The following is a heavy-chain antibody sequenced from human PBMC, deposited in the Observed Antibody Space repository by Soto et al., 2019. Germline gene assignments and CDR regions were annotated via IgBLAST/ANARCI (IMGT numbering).Heavy chain of an antibody. V-gene: IGHV4-59*01. CDR3: ASQFGYYGGNSHFDY. Sequence: SETLSLTCTASGGSISSYYWSWIRQPPGKGLEWIGYIYYSGSTNYNPSLKSRVTISVDTSKNQFSLKLSSVTAADTAVYYCASQFGYYGGNSHFDYWGQGTRVTVSS. D-gene: IGHD4-17*01. CDR1: GGSISSYY. J-gene: IGHJ4*02. CDR2: IYYSGST.